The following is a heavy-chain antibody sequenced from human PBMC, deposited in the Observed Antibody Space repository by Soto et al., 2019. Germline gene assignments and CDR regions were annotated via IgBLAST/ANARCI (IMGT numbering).Heavy chain of an antibody. D-gene: IGHD1-1*01. Sequence: SETLSLTCTVSGVSVSTNTQYWSWIRQPPGKGLEWIGEINHSGSTNYNPSLKSRVTISVDTSKNQFSLKLSSVTAADTAVYYCARDRSNWNDVSGPTDYWGQGTLVTVSS. CDR3: ARDRSNWNDVSGPTDY. CDR1: GVSVSTNTQY. V-gene: IGHV4-39*07. CDR2: INHSGST. J-gene: IGHJ4*02.